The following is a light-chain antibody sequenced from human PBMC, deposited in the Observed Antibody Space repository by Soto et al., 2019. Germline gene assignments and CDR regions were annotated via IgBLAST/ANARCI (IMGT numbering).Light chain of an antibody. Sequence: DIQMTKSPSTLCASVGDRVSITCRASQSISTRLAWYQQKPGKAPKLLIYDASSLESGVPSRFSGSASGTEFTLTISSLQPDDFATYYCQQYNSYSTFGQGTKVDI. CDR2: DAS. V-gene: IGKV1-5*01. J-gene: IGKJ1*01. CDR1: QSISTR. CDR3: QQYNSYST.